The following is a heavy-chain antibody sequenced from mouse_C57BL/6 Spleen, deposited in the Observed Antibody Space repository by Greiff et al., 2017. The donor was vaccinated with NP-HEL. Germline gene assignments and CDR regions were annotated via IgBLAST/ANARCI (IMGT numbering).Heavy chain of an antibody. J-gene: IGHJ1*03. CDR3: ARGGTDGYFDV. D-gene: IGHD3-3*01. CDR2: INYDGSST. Sequence: DVHLVESEGGLVQPGSSMKLSCTASGFTFSDYSMAWVRQVPEKLLEWVANINYDGSSTYYLDSLKSRFIISRDNAKNILYLQMSSLKSEDTATYYCARGGTDGYFDVWGTGTTVTVSS. V-gene: IGHV5-16*01. CDR1: GFTFSDYS.